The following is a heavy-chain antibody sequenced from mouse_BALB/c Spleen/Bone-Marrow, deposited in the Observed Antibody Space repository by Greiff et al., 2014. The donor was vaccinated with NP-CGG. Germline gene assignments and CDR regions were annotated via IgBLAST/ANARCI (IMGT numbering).Heavy chain of an antibody. CDR2: IHPGSGGT. CDR1: GYTFIDYE. CDR3: ARLRQLGLRTIDY. Sequence: VHLVESGAELVRPGASVKLSCKALGYTFIDYEIHWVKQTPVHGLEWIGAIHPGSGGTAYNQKFKGKATLTADKYSSTVYMELSSLTSEDSVVYYCARLRQLGLRTIDYWGQGTTLTVSS. J-gene: IGHJ2*01. D-gene: IGHD3-2*01. V-gene: IGHV1-15*01.